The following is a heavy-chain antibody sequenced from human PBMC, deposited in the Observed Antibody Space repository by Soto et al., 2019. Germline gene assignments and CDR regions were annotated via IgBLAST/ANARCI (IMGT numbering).Heavy chain of an antibody. D-gene: IGHD3-10*01. CDR3: ARHLAAAGGYYCY. Sequence: QLQLQESGPGLVKPSETLSLTCTVSGDSVSSSNYYWGWIRHPPGRGLEWIGSILHGGNTYYNPSLKSRVTIAVDTSKNQFSLKLSSVAASDTAIYYCARHLAAAGGYYCYWGQGTLVPVSS. V-gene: IGHV4-39*01. J-gene: IGHJ4*02. CDR1: GDSVSSSNYY. CDR2: ILHGGNT.